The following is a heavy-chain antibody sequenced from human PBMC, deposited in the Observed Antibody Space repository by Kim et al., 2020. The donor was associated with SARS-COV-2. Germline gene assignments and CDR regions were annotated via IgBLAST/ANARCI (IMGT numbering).Heavy chain of an antibody. J-gene: IGHJ3*02. CDR2: ISWNSGSI. CDR3: AKDRKATIMPDAFDI. Sequence: GGSLRLSCAASGFTFDDYAMHWVRQAPGKGLEWVSGISWNSGSIGYADSVKGRFTISRDNAKNSLYLQMNSLRAEDTALYYCAKDRKATIMPDAFDIWGQGTMVTVSS. D-gene: IGHD5-12*01. CDR1: GFTFDDYA. V-gene: IGHV3-9*01.